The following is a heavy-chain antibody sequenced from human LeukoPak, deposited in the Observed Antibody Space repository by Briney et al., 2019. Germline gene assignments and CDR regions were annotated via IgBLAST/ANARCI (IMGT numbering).Heavy chain of an antibody. CDR3: AKDRSPFSHYYFYSRMDV. Sequence: PGRSLRLSCAASAFTFSSYAMSWVRQAPGKGLEWVSAISGRGGTTYYAESVKGRFTISRHNSNNTLYLHMSSVRAGDTAVYYCAKDRSPFSHYYFYSRMDVWGQGTTVTVSS. J-gene: IGHJ6*02. CDR1: AFTFSSYA. V-gene: IGHV3-23*01. CDR2: ISGRGGTT.